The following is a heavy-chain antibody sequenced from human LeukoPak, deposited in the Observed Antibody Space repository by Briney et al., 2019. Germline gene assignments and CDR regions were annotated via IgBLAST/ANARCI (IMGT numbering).Heavy chain of an antibody. CDR1: DYSISSGYY. CDR3: ARREVPLWYLDY. CDR2: IYYSGST. D-gene: IGHD3-10*01. J-gene: IGHJ4*02. Sequence: SETLSLTCTVSDYSISSGYYWGWIRQPPGKGLEWIGSIYYSGSTYYNPSLKSRVTISVDTSKNQFSLKLSSVTAADTAVYYCARREVPLWYLDYWGQETLVTVSS. V-gene: IGHV4-38-2*02.